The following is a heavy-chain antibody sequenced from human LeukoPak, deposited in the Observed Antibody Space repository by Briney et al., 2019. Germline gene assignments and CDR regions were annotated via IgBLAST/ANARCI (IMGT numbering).Heavy chain of an antibody. CDR1: GFTFSNYFW. Sequence: GGSLRLSCAASGFTFSNYFWMHWVRQAPGKGLVWVSRIRSDGGSSTYADSVKGRFTISRDNAKNTLYLQMNTLRAEDTAVYYCVRDLDLGGYSSFVSWGQGTPVTVSS. D-gene: IGHD4-23*01. CDR3: VRDLDLGGYSSFVS. CDR2: IRSDGGSS. J-gene: IGHJ4*02. V-gene: IGHV3-74*01.